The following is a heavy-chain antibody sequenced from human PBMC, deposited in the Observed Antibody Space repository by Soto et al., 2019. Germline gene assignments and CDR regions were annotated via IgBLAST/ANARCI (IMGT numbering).Heavy chain of an antibody. CDR1: GFTFSHYA. CDR2: VSYDGTKQ. J-gene: IGHJ4*02. Sequence: ESVGGVVQPGRSLRVSCAASGFTFSHYAMHWVRQAPGKGLEWVAGVSYDGTKQFYADSVNGRFTISSDSSKSTLYLQMNNLRDESTDVYYCARDRVYYYDSSGYYNLDFWCQGTLVTVSS. D-gene: IGHD3-22*01. V-gene: IGHV3-30-3*01. CDR3: ARDRVYYYDSSGYYNLDF.